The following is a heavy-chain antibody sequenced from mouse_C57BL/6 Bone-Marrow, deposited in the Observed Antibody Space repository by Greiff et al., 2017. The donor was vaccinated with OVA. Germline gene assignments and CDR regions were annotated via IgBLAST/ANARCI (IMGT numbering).Heavy chain of an antibody. V-gene: IGHV1-81*01. J-gene: IGHJ2*01. Sequence: QVQLKQSGAELARPGASVKLSCKASGYTFTSYGLSWVKQRTGQGLEWIGEIYPRSGNTYYNEKFKGKATLTADKSSSTAYMELRSLTSKDSAVYFCATKRESGNYYYFDYLGQRTTRSVSS. CDR2: IYPRSGNT. CDR3: ATKRESGNYYYFDY. D-gene: IGHD2-1*01. CDR1: GYTFTSYG.